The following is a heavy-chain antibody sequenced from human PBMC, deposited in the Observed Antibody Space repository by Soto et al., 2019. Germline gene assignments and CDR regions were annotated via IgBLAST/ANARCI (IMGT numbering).Heavy chain of an antibody. CDR3: AGQYTYGSNFFDC. CDR1: GGSISRAAYY. V-gene: IGHV4-31*03. Sequence: VQLQESGPGLVKPSQTLSLSCTVSGGSISRAAYYWSWIPHHPGKGLEWIGSIAHSGSTYYTPALKSSVITSADTSKHQFSLILTSVTAADTAVYYCAGQYTYGSNFFDCWGQGALVTVSS. CDR2: IAHSGST. J-gene: IGHJ4*02. D-gene: IGHD5-18*01.